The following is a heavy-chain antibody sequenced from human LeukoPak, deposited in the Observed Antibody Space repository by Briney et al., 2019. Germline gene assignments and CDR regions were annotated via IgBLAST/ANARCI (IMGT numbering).Heavy chain of an antibody. J-gene: IGHJ6*01. CDR1: GFTFSGSA. Sequence: RGSLRPSCAASGFTFSGSAMHWVRQASGKGLEWVGRSRSKADSYATVYAASVKGRFTVSRDDSENTAYLQMIGLTTEDTAVYYCVRDLLNNNSYAMVIWG. CDR2: SRSKADSYAT. V-gene: IGHV3-73*01. CDR3: VRDLLNNNSYAMVI. D-gene: IGHD1/OR15-1a*01.